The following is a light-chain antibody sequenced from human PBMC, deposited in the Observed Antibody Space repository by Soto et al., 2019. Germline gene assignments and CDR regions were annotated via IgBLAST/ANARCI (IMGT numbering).Light chain of an antibody. J-gene: IGKJ1*01. Sequence: DIQMTQSHSTLSASVGDRVIVTCRASQSISNWLAWYQQKPGKAPKLLIYDASRLQSGVPSRFSGSGSETEFILTISSLQPDDFATYYCQDYSDNSWTFGQGTKVDIK. CDR2: DAS. CDR1: QSISNW. CDR3: QDYSDNSWT. V-gene: IGKV1-5*01.